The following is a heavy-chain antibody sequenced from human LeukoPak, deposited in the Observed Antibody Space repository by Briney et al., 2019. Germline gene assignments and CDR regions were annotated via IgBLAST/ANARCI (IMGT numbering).Heavy chain of an antibody. CDR3: ARAPLLRYDFWSGYSRNHGAFDI. D-gene: IGHD3-3*01. J-gene: IGHJ3*02. V-gene: IGHV1-2*02. CDR2: INPNSVGT. CDR1: RYTFTGYY. Sequence: ASVKVSCKASRYTFTGYYMHWVRQAPGQGLEWMGWINPNSVGTNYAQKFQGRVTMTRDTSISTAYMELSRLRSDDTAVYYCARAPLLRYDFWSGYSRNHGAFDIWGQGTMVTVSS.